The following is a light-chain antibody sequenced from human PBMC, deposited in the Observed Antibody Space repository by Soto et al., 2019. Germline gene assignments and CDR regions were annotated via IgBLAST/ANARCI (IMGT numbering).Light chain of an antibody. CDR1: QSITGY. CDR3: QQSFIAPWT. CDR2: AAS. V-gene: IGKV1-39*01. Sequence: DIQMTQSPSSLSASVGDRVTITCRASQSITGYFNWYQQKPGKVPKLLIYAASTLQSGVPSRFSGSGSGTDFTLTLSSLQAEDSATYYCQQSFIAPWTFGQGTKVDIK. J-gene: IGKJ1*01.